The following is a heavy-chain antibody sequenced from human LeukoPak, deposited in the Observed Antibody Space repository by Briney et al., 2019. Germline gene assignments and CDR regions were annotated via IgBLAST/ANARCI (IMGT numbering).Heavy chain of an antibody. V-gene: IGHV4-34*01. J-gene: IGHJ3*02. CDR3: ARGPVTADAFDI. CDR1: GGSFSGYY. D-gene: IGHD4-17*01. Sequence: KPSETLSLTCAVYGGSFSGYYWSWIRQPPGKGLEWIGEINHSGSTNYNPSLKSPVTISVDTSKNQFSLKLSSVTAADTAVYYCARGPVTADAFDIWGQGTMVTVSS. CDR2: INHSGST.